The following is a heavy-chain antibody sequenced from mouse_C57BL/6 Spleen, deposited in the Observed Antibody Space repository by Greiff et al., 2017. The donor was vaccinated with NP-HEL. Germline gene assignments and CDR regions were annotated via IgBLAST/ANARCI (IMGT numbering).Heavy chain of an antibody. D-gene: IGHD2-4*01. CDR1: GFTFSDYG. J-gene: IGHJ4*01. CDR2: ISSGSSTI. Sequence: EVKVVESGGGLVKPGGSLKLSCAASGFTFSDYGMHWVRQAPEKGLEWVAYISSGSSTIYYADTVKGRFTISRDNAKNTLFLQMTSLRSEDTAMYYCARRVYDYAMDYWGQGTSVTVSS. V-gene: IGHV5-17*01. CDR3: ARRVYDYAMDY.